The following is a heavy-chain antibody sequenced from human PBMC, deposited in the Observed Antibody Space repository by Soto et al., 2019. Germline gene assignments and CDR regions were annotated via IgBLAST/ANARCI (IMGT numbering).Heavy chain of an antibody. CDR3: VRDLDASGSYYTDY. J-gene: IGHJ4*02. CDR1: GYTFSIYG. Sequence: ASVKVSCKASGYTFSIYGINWVRQAPGQGLQWMGWNRPNNANTKYAQNLQGRVTMTTDTCTSTAYMELRSLRPHDTAVYYCVRDLDASGSYYTDYCGQGTLVTVSS. CDR2: NRPNNANT. D-gene: IGHD3-10*01. V-gene: IGHV1-18*01.